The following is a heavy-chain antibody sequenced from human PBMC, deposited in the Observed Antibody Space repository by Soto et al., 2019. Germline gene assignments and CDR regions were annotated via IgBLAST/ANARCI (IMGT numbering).Heavy chain of an antibody. CDR3: AHRPRGFSYYFDY. Sequence: QITLKESGPTLVKPTQTLTLTCTFSGFSRTTRGVGVGWIRQPPGKALEWLGLIYWDDDEGYSPSLKSRLTITKDTSKKQVVLTMTNMDPVDTATYYCAHRPRGFSYYFDYWGQGTLVTVSS. CDR2: IYWDDDE. J-gene: IGHJ4*02. V-gene: IGHV2-5*02. D-gene: IGHD3-10*01. CDR1: GFSRTTRGVG.